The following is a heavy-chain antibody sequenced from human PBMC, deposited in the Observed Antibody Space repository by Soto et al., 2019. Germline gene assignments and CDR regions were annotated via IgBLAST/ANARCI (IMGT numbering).Heavy chain of an antibody. CDR3: ASWGENSIVGATMVCDYFDH. CDR1: GYTFTSYA. D-gene: IGHD1-26*01. CDR2: INAGNGNT. J-gene: IGHJ4*02. V-gene: IGHV1-3*01. Sequence: ASVKVSCKASGYTFTSYAMHWVRQAPGQRLEWMGWINAGNGNTKYSQKFQGRVTITRDTSASTAYMELSSLRSEDTAVYYCASWGENSIVGATMVCDYFDHWGQGTPVPV.